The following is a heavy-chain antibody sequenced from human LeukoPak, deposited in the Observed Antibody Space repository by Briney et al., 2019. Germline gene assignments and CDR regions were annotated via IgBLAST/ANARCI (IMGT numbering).Heavy chain of an antibody. CDR1: GFTFSTYA. Sequence: AGGSLRLSCAASGFTFSTYAMNWVRQAPGKGLEWVSSISSSSSYIYYADSVKGRFTISRDNAKNSLYLQMNSLRAEDTAVYYCARDRGYGDYEGFDYWGQGTLVTVSS. D-gene: IGHD4-17*01. J-gene: IGHJ4*02. CDR3: ARDRGYGDYEGFDY. V-gene: IGHV3-21*01. CDR2: ISSSSSYI.